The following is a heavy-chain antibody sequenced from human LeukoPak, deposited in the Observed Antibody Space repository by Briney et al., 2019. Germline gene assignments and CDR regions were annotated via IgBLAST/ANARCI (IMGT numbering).Heavy chain of an antibody. CDR3: AASIGVTGGFDY. D-gene: IGHD2-21*01. CDR1: GYTFSTYS. J-gene: IGHJ4*02. CDR2: ISAYNGNT. V-gene: IGHV1-18*01. Sequence: ASVKVSCKASGYTFSTYSISWVRQAPGQGLEWMGWISAYNGNTNYAQKLQGRVTMTTDTSTSTAYMELRSLRSDDTAVYYCAASIGVTGGFDYWGQGTLVTVSS.